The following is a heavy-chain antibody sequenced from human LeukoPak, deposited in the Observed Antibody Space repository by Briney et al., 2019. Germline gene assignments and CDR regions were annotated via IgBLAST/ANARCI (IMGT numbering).Heavy chain of an antibody. D-gene: IGHD2-15*01. CDR3: ARVVAPLGDYYYYYGMDV. Sequence: GASVKVSRKASGYTFTSYYMHWVRQAPGQGLEWMGIINPSGGSTSYAQKFQGRVTMTRDTSTSTVYMELSSLRSEDTAVYYCARVVAPLGDYYYYYGMDVWGKGTTVTVSS. V-gene: IGHV1-46*01. CDR2: INPSGGST. CDR1: GYTFTSYY. J-gene: IGHJ6*04.